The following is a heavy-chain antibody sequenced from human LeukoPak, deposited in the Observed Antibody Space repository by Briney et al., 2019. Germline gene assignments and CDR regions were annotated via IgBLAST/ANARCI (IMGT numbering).Heavy chain of an antibody. CDR1: GFTVSSNY. CDR2: IYSGGST. J-gene: IGHJ4*02. V-gene: IGHV3-53*01. D-gene: IGHD5-18*01. CDR3: ARENTAMAYFDY. Sequence: GGSLRLSCAASGFTVSSNYMSWVRQAPGKGLEWVSVIYSGGSTYYADSVKGRFTISRDNSKNTLYLQMNSLRAGGTAVYYCARENTAMAYFDYWGQGTLVTVSS.